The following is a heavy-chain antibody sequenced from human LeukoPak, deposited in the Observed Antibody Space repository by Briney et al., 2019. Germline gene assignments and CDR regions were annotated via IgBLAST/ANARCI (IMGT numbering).Heavy chain of an antibody. J-gene: IGHJ4*02. CDR1: GFTFSSYS. CDR2: ISSSSSYI. Sequence: GGSLRLSCAASGFTFSSYSMNWDRQAPGKGLEWVSSISSSSSYIYYADSVKGRFTISRDNAKNSLYLQMNSLRAEDTAVYYCARTHSGSYLVDYWGQGTLVTVSS. V-gene: IGHV3-21*01. CDR3: ARTHSGSYLVDY. D-gene: IGHD1-26*01.